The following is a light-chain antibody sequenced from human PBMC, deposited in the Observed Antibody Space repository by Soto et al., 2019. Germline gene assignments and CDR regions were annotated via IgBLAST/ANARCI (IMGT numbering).Light chain of an antibody. V-gene: IGKV3-20*01. CDR3: QHYGSAHFI. CDR1: QSFSSSY. Sequence: EIVLTQSPGTLSLSPGERATLSCRASQSFSSSYLAWYQQKPCQAPRLLIYGASSRATGITDRFSGSGSGTDFTITISSRDHEDFAVYYWQHYGSAHFIFGPGTKVDVK. CDR2: GAS. J-gene: IGKJ3*01.